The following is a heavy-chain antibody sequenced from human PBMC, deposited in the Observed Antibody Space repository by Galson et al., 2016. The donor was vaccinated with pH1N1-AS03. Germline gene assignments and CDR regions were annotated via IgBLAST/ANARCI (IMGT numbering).Heavy chain of an antibody. CDR1: GFAFSSYW. CDR2: ISHYGSDK. Sequence: SLRLSCAVSGFAFSSYWMNWVRQAPGKGLECVASISHYGSDKYYVDSVRGRFTISRDNAKNSLLLHMDSLRAEDTAVYYCASNIKGWGQGTQVTVSS. J-gene: IGHJ4*02. D-gene: IGHD2/OR15-2a*01. V-gene: IGHV3-7*01. CDR3: ASNIKG.